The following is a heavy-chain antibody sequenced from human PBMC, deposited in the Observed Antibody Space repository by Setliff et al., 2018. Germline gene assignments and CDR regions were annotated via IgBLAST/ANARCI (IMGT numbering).Heavy chain of an antibody. V-gene: IGHV1-18*01. Sequence: GASVKVSCKTSGYTFSSYGISWVRQAPGQGLQWMGWISADNGHTKNVQEFQGRVTMTTDTTTSTAYMELRSLISEDTAVYLCARDSVTLGQLERRGGFRYYDMDVWGQGTTVTVSS. CDR1: GYTFSSYG. CDR3: ARDSVTLGQLERRGGFRYYDMDV. J-gene: IGHJ6*02. CDR2: ISADNGHT. D-gene: IGHD1-1*01.